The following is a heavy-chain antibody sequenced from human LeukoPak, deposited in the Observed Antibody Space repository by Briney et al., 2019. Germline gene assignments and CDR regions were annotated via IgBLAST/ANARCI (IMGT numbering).Heavy chain of an antibody. D-gene: IGHD4-17*01. CDR1: GFTFSSYA. CDR3: AKDEGYGDYEFDY. J-gene: IGHJ4*02. V-gene: IGHV3-23*01. Sequence: GGSLRLSCAASGFTFSSYAMSWVRQAPGKGLEWVSAISGSGGSTYYADSVKGRSTISRDNSKNTLYLQMNSLRAEDTAVYYCAKDEGYGDYEFDYWGQGTLVTVSS. CDR2: ISGSGGST.